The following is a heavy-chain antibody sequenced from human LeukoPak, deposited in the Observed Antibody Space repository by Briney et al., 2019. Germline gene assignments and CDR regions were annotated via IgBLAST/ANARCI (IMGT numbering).Heavy chain of an antibody. CDR2: LYPGDSET. J-gene: IGHJ3*02. Sequence: PGDSLKISCKASGYSFTTYWIGWVRQMPGKGLDWMGILYPGDSETRYSPSFQGQVTMSADKSISTAYLQWNSLKASDTTMYYCARVITIFGVVMGPFDIWGQGILVTVSS. D-gene: IGHD3-3*01. CDR1: GYSFTTYW. CDR3: ARVITIFGVVMGPFDI. V-gene: IGHV5-51*01.